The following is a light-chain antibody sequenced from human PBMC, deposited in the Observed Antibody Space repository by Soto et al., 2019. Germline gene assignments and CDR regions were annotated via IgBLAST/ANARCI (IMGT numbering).Light chain of an antibody. CDR2: QVS. J-gene: IGKJ1*01. CDR1: QSLWHCFGWTR. V-gene: IGKV2D-29*02. Sequence: DIVMTQSPLSLSVTAGQPVSISCKASQSLWHCFGWTRLYWCLQTPGQSPQLLISQVSNRFPGVPERFSGSGSGTDFILKISRLEAEDVAVYYCLNSIGLPRTFGQGTKVEIK. CDR3: LNSIGLPRT.